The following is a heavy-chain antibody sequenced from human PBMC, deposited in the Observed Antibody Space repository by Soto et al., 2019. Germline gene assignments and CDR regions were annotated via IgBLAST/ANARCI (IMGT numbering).Heavy chain of an antibody. CDR2: ISYDGSNK. D-gene: IGHD2-15*01. Sequence: QVQLVESGGGVVQPGRSLRLSCAASGFTFSSYAMHWVRQAPGKGLEWVAVISYDGSNKYYADSVKGRFTISRDNSKKTLYLQMNGLRAEDPAVYYWAREGGYCRGGSCYSFAFDIWGQGTMVTVSS. V-gene: IGHV3-30-3*01. CDR1: GFTFSSYA. J-gene: IGHJ3*02. CDR3: AREGGYCRGGSCYSFAFDI.